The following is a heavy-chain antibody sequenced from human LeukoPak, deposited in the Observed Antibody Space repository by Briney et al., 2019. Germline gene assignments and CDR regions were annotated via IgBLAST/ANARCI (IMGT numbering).Heavy chain of an antibody. D-gene: IGHD5-18*01. V-gene: IGHV3-21*01. CDR3: ARRVDTAMAAADY. CDR2: ISSSSSYI. CDR1: GFTFSSYS. J-gene: IGHJ4*02. Sequence: GGSLRLSCAASGFTFSSYSMNWVRQAPGMGLEWVSSISSSSSYIYYADSVKGRFTISRDNAKNSLYLQMNSLRAEDTAVYYCARRVDTAMAAADYWGQGTLVTVSS.